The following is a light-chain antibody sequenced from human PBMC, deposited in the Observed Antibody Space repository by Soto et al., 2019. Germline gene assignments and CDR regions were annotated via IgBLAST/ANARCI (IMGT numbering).Light chain of an antibody. Sequence: DIVLTQSPGTLSLSPGDRATLSCRASQSVSSSYLAWYQQKPGQTPRLLIYGASSRATGIPDRFSGSGSGTDFTLTISRLEPEDFAVYYCQQFGNSPYTFGQGTKLDIK. J-gene: IGKJ2*01. CDR2: GAS. CDR1: QSVSSSY. CDR3: QQFGNSPYT. V-gene: IGKV3-20*01.